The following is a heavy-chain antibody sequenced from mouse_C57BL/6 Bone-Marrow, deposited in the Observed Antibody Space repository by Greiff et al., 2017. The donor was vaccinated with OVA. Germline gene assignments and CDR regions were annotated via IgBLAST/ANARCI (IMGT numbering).Heavy chain of an antibody. Sequence: VNVVESGGGLVKPGGSLKLSCAASGFTFSDYGMHWVRQAPEKGLEWVAYISSGSSTIYYADTVKGRFTIARDNAKNTLFLQMTSLRSEDTAMYYCANGNRGGIYAMDYWGQGTSVTVSS. CDR3: ANGNRGGIYAMDY. D-gene: IGHD2-1*01. CDR2: ISSGSSTI. CDR1: GFTFSDYG. J-gene: IGHJ4*01. V-gene: IGHV5-17*01.